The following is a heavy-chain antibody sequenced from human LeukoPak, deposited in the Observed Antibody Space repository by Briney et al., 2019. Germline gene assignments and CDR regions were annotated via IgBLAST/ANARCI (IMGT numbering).Heavy chain of an antibody. CDR1: GFTFSSYA. D-gene: IGHD6-13*01. CDR3: AKEGSSSWYEDYFDY. V-gene: IGHV3-23*01. Sequence: GGSLRLSCAASGFTFSSYAMSWVCQAPGKGLEWVSAISGSGGSTYYADSVKGRFTISRDNSKNTLYLQMNSLRAEDTAVYYCAKEGSSSWYEDYFDYWGQGTLVTVSS. J-gene: IGHJ4*02. CDR2: ISGSGGST.